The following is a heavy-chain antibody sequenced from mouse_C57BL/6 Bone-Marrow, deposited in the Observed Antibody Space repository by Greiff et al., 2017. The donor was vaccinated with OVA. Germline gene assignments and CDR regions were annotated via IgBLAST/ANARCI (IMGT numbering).Heavy chain of an antibody. CDR2: INPSSGYT. CDR1: GYTFTSYW. Sequence: QVQLKQPGAELAKPGASVKLSCKASGYTFTSYWMHWVKQRPGQGLEWIGYINPSSGYTKYNQKFKDKATLTADKSSSTAYMQLSSLTYEYSAIYYCAKRILQRDWFAYWGQGTLVTVSA. D-gene: IGHD1-1*01. CDR3: AKRILQRDWFAY. J-gene: IGHJ3*01. V-gene: IGHV1-7*01.